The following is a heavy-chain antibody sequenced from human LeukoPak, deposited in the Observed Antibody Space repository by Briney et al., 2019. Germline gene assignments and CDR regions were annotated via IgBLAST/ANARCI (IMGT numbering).Heavy chain of an antibody. V-gene: IGHV1-69*05. CDR1: GGTFSSYA. J-gene: IGHJ4*02. Sequence: SVKVSCKASGGTFSSYAISWVRQAPGQGLEWMGGIIPIFGTANYAQKFQGRVTITTDESTGTAYMELSSLRSEDTAVYYCARYLSSGWYESYFDYWGQGTLVTVSS. CDR2: IIPIFGTA. D-gene: IGHD6-19*01. CDR3: ARYLSSGWYESYFDY.